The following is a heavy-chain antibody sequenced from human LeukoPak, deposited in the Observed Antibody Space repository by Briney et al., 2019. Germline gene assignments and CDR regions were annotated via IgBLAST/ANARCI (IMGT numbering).Heavy chain of an antibody. V-gene: IGHV1-69*13. CDR3: AREKDYGDYAVDAFDI. CDR1: GGTFSSYA. J-gene: IGHJ3*02. Sequence: GASVKVSCKASGGTFSSYAISWVRQAPGQGLEWMGGIIPIFGTANYAQKFQGRVTSTADESTSTAYMELSSLRSEDTAVYYCAREKDYGDYAVDAFDIWGQGTMVTVSS. CDR2: IIPIFGTA. D-gene: IGHD4-17*01.